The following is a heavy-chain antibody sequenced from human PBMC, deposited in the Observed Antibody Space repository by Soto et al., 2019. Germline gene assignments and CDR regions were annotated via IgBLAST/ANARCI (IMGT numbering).Heavy chain of an antibody. Sequence: PGGSLRLSCAASGFTFSSYGMHWVRQAPGKGLEWVAVIWYDGSNKYYADSVKGRFTISRDNSKNTLYLQMNSLRSEDTAVYYCAREGRAPGGYFDYWGQGTLVTVSS. J-gene: IGHJ4*02. V-gene: IGHV3-33*01. CDR3: AREGRAPGGYFDY. D-gene: IGHD3-10*01. CDR2: IWYDGSNK. CDR1: GFTFSSYG.